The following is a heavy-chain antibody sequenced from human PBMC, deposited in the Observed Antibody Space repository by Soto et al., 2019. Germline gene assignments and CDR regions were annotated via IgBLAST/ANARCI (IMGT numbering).Heavy chain of an antibody. Sequence: PSETLSLTCTVSGGSISGHSWVWIRQPAGKGLEWIGHIYPSGSTSYNPSLRSRVTTSLDTSTNKIFLNLTSVTAADTAVFYCVRGRSYSVYDFWGPGTLVTVSS. CDR1: GGSISGHS. D-gene: IGHD5-12*01. CDR2: IYPSGST. CDR3: VRGRSYSVYDF. J-gene: IGHJ4*02. V-gene: IGHV4-4*07.